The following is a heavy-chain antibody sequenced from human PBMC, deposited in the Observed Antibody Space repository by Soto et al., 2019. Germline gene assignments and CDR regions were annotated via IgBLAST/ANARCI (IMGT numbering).Heavy chain of an antibody. Sequence: QVQLVQSGAEVKKPGSSVKVSCKASGGTFSSYAISWVRQAPGQGLEWMGGSIPIFGTANYAQKFQGRVTITADESTSTAYMELSSLRSEDTAVYYCASAPTNYDILTGYYPRAEYFQHWGQGTLVTVSS. CDR2: SIPIFGTA. J-gene: IGHJ1*01. V-gene: IGHV1-69*01. CDR3: ASAPTNYDILTGYYPRAEYFQH. D-gene: IGHD3-9*01. CDR1: GGTFSSYA.